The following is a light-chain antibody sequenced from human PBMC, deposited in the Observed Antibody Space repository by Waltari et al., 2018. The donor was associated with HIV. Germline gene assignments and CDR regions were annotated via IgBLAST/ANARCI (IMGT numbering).Light chain of an antibody. CDR2: DDS. V-gene: IGLV2-23*01. J-gene: IGLJ3*02. Sequence: QSALTQPATVSGSLGQSITISCTGASTNVGSYSLVSWYQNRPGQAPTLIIYDDSKRPLGISSRFSGSKSGNTASLTISGLQSEDEADYYCCSYGGDDTLVFGGGTKVTAL. CDR1: STNVGSYSL. CDR3: CSYGGDDTLV.